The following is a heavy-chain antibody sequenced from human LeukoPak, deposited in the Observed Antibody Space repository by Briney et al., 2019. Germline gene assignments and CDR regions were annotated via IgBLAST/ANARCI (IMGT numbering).Heavy chain of an antibody. CDR3: AMGQLLSSNDWFDP. J-gene: IGHJ5*02. Sequence: ASVKVSCKASGGTFSNYAVSWVRQAPGQGLEWMGGCIPVFGPANYAQKFQGRVTITADESTSTPYMELSSLRSEDTAVYYCAMGQLLSSNDWFDPWGQGTLVTVSS. CDR2: CIPVFGPA. D-gene: IGHD2-2*01. V-gene: IGHV1-69*13. CDR1: GGTFSNYA.